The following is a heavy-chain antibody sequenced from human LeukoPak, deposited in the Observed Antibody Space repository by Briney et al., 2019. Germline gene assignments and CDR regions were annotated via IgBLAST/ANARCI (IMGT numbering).Heavy chain of an antibody. CDR1: GFTFSSYS. J-gene: IGHJ3*02. CDR2: ISSSSTI. D-gene: IGHD6-19*01. V-gene: IGHV3-48*01. Sequence: PGGSLRLSCAASGFTFSSYSMNWVRQAPGKGLEWVLYISSSSTIYYADSVKGRFTISRDNAKNSLYLQMNSLRAEDTAVYYCARDPMGAVAGTYAFDIWGQGTMVTVSS. CDR3: ARDPMGAVAGTYAFDI.